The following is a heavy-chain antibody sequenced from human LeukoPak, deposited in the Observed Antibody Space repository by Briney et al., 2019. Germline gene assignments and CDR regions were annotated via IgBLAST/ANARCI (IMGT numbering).Heavy chain of an antibody. J-gene: IGHJ6*04. CDR2: IYTSGST. Sequence: SETLSLTCTVSGRSISSYYWSWIRQPAGKGLEWIGRIYTSGSTNYNPSLKSRVTMSVDTSKNQFSLKLSSVTAADTAVYYCARDGGYCGGDCFVDVWGKGTTVTVSS. V-gene: IGHV4-4*07. CDR1: GRSISSYY. D-gene: IGHD2-21*02. CDR3: ARDGGYCGGDCFVDV.